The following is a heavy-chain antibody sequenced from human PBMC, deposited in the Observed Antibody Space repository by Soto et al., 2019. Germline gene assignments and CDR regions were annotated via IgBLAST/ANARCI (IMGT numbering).Heavy chain of an antibody. CDR3: ARDGQDGSYYGLDY. CDR2: ISAHTGNT. D-gene: IGHD1-26*01. J-gene: IGHJ4*02. V-gene: IGHV1-18*01. Sequence: QIQLVQSGTEVKKPGASVKVSCTASGYTFSSFGLSWVRQAAGQGLEWAAWISAHTGNTNYAHKVHGRITLTTDASSGTAYMELRSMRSDDTAIYYCARDGQDGSYYGLDYWGQGTLVTVSS. CDR1: GYTFSSFG.